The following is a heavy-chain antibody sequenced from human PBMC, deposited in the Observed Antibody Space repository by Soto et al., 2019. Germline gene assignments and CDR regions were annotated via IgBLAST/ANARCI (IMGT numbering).Heavy chain of an antibody. V-gene: IGHV3-23*01. J-gene: IGHJ4*02. CDR3: VSDPNWEWGY. CDR1: GFAFSRND. D-gene: IGHD1-1*01. CDR2: INYSGVST. Sequence: LRLSCAAFGFAFSRNDMNWVRQRPGKGLEWVSNINYSGVSTYYSDAVKGRFTISRDNSKNILYLEMNSLKVDDTAVYYCVSDPNWEWGYWGQGALVTVSS.